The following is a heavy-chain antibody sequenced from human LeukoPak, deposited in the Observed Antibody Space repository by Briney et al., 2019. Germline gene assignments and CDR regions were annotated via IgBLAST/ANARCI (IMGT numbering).Heavy chain of an antibody. Sequence: ASVKVSCKASGYSFTDYFIDWVRQAPGQGLEWMGWISPKTGGTNFAQKFQTRVILTRDTSISTAYMELSRLRSDDTAVYYCARSPSYYGSGSYTLEYWGQGTLVTVSS. D-gene: IGHD3-10*01. V-gene: IGHV1-2*02. CDR2: ISPKTGGT. CDR3: ARSPSYYGSGSYTLEY. J-gene: IGHJ4*02. CDR1: GYSFTDYF.